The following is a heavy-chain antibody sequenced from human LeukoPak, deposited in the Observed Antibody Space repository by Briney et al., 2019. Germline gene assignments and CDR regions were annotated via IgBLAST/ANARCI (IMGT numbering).Heavy chain of an antibody. Sequence: SESLSLTCTVSGGSISSYYWSWIRQPAGKGLEWIGRIYTSGSTNYNPSLKSRVTMSVDTSKNQFSLKLSSVTAADTAVYYCARDYCSGGSCYHHDYWGQGTLVTVSS. J-gene: IGHJ4*02. CDR2: IYTSGST. D-gene: IGHD2-15*01. CDR3: ARDYCSGGSCYHHDY. V-gene: IGHV4-4*07. CDR1: GGSISSYY.